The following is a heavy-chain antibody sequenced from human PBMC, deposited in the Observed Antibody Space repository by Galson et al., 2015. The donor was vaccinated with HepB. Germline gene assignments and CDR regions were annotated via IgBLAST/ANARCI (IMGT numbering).Heavy chain of an antibody. CDR1: GFTFSSYA. V-gene: IGHV3-23*01. CDR2: ISGSGGST. CDR3: AKDGAGGPTYSSSWYYFDY. D-gene: IGHD6-13*01. Sequence: SLRLSCAASGFTFSSYAMSWVRQAPGKGLEWVSAISGSGGSTYYSDSVKGRFTISRDNSKNTLYLQMNSLRAEDTAVYYCAKDGAGGPTYSSSWYYFDYWGQGTLVTVSS. J-gene: IGHJ4*02.